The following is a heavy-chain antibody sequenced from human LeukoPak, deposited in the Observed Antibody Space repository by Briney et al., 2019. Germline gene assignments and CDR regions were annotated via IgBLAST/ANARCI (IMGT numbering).Heavy chain of an antibody. CDR1: GYTFTSYG. J-gene: IGHJ4*02. V-gene: IGHV1-18*01. D-gene: IGHD3-22*01. CDR2: ISAYNGNT. CDR3: ARDRERDYYDSSGYYCPFY. Sequence: ASVKVSCKASGYTFTSYGISWVRQAPGQGLEWMGWISAYNGNTNYAQKLQGRVTMTTDTSTSTAYMELRSLRSDDTAVYYCARDRERDYYDSSGYYCPFYWGQGTLVTVSS.